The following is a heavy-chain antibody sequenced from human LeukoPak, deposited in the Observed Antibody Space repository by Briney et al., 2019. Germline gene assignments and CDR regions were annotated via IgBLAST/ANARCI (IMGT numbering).Heavy chain of an antibody. CDR2: IYYSGST. D-gene: IGHD2-15*01. Sequence: TSETLSLTCTVSGGSISSSSYYWRWIRQPPGKGLEWIGSIYYSGSTYYNPSLKSRVTISVDTSKNQFSLKLSYVSPEDTAVYYCRIAFVSAPVYISGHGTMVTVSS. V-gene: IGHV4-39*01. CDR1: GGSISSSSYY. CDR3: RIAFVSAPVYI. J-gene: IGHJ3*02.